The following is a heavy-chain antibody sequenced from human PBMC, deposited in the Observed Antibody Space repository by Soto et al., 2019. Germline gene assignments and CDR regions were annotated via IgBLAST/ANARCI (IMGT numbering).Heavy chain of an antibody. V-gene: IGHV4-61*01. J-gene: IGHJ5*02. D-gene: IGHD3-9*01. CDR1: GGSVSSGSYY. CDR2: IYYSGST. CDR3: ARSDDWWFDP. Sequence: PSETLSLTCTVSGGSVSSGSYYWSWIRQPPGKGLEWIGYIYYSGSTNYNPSLKSRVTISVDTSKNQFSLKLSSVTAADTAVYYCARSDDWWFDPWGQGTLVTVSS.